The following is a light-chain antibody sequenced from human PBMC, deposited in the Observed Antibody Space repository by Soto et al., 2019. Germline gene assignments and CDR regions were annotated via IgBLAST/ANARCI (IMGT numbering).Light chain of an antibody. Sequence: DIQMTQSPSSLSASVGDRVTITCQASQDISNYLNWYQQKPGKAPKLLIYDASNLETGVPSRFSGSGSGTDFTLTISSLEPEDFAVYYCQQRSNWPRTFGGGTKVEIK. J-gene: IGKJ4*01. CDR1: QDISNY. CDR3: QQRSNWPRT. V-gene: IGKV1-33*01. CDR2: DAS.